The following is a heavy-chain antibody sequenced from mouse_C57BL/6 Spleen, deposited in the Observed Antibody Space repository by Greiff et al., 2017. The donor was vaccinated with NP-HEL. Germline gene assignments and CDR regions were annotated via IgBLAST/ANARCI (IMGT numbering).Heavy chain of an antibody. Sequence: QVQLQQPGAELVMPGASVKLSCKASGYTFTSYWMHWVKQRPGQGLEWIGEIDPSDSYTNYNQKFKGKSTLTVDKSSSTAYMQLSSLTSEDSAVYYCARDSSSYFDYWGQGTTLTVSS. CDR1: GYTFTSYW. J-gene: IGHJ2*01. D-gene: IGHD3-2*01. CDR3: ARDSSSYFDY. CDR2: IDPSDSYT. V-gene: IGHV1-69*01.